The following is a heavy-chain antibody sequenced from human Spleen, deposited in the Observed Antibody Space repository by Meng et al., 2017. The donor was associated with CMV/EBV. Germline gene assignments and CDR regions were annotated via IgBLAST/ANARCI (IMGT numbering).Heavy chain of an antibody. D-gene: IGHD1-1*01. V-gene: IGHV3-23*01. CDR3: ARERLEHYYYYSMDV. Sequence: GGSLRLSCAASGFTFSSYAMSWVRQAPGKGLEWVSTISGSGGSTYYADSVKGRFTISRDNSKNTLYLQMNSLRAEDTAVYYCARERLEHYYYYSMDVWGQGTTVTVSS. CDR2: ISGSGGST. J-gene: IGHJ6*02. CDR1: GFTFSSYA.